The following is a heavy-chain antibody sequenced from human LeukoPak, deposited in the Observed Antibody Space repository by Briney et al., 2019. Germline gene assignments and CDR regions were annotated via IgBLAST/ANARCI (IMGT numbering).Heavy chain of an antibody. Sequence: PGGSLRLSCAGSGFTFSNYAMSWVRQAPGKGLEWVSLISSGDSTFYADSVKGRFTISRDNSKRTLYLQMNSLRAAHTAVYYCAKDLGKPSRYYSAFWGQGTLVTVSS. CDR1: GFTFSNYA. J-gene: IGHJ4*02. V-gene: IGHV3-23*01. CDR3: AKDLGKPSRYYSAF. CDR2: ISSGDST.